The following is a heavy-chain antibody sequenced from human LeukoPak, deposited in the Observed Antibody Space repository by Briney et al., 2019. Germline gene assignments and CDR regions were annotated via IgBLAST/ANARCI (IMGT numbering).Heavy chain of an antibody. D-gene: IGHD3-9*01. Sequence: ASVKVSCKASGYTFTGYYMHWVRQAPGQGLEWMGWINPNSGGTNYAQKFQGWVTMTRDTSISTAYMELSRLRSDDTAVYYCASSSYDILTGFDYWGQGTLVTVSS. J-gene: IGHJ4*02. V-gene: IGHV1-2*04. CDR3: ASSSYDILTGFDY. CDR2: INPNSGGT. CDR1: GYTFTGYY.